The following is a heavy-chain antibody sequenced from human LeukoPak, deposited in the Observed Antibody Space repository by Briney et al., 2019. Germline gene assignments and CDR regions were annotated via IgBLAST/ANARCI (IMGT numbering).Heavy chain of an antibody. V-gene: IGHV3-53*04. CDR2: IYSGGST. J-gene: IGHJ4*02. Sequence: GGSLRLSCAASGFTVSSNYMSWDRQAPGKGLEWVSVIYSGGSTYYADSVKGRFTISRHNSKNTLYLQMNSLRAEDTAVYYCARVYDYGDYSFDYWGQGTLVTVSS. D-gene: IGHD4-17*01. CDR3: ARVYDYGDYSFDY. CDR1: GFTVSSNY.